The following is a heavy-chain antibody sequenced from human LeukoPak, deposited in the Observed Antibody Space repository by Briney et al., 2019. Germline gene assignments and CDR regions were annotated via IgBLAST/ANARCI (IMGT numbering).Heavy chain of an antibody. V-gene: IGHV3-23*01. J-gene: IGHJ4*02. CDR3: AKRSYVWGSYRPTVFDY. CDR2: IGGSGGTT. D-gene: IGHD3-16*02. Sequence: GGSLRLSCAASEFTFSSNAMTWVRQAPGKGLEWVSTIGGSGGTTYYADSVKGRFTISRDNSKNTLYLQMNSLRAEDTAVYYCAKRSYVWGSYRPTVFDYWGQGTLVTVSS. CDR1: EFTFSSNA.